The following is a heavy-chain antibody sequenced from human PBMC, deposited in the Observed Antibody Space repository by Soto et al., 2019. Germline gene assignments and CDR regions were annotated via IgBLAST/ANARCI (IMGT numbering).Heavy chain of an antibody. CDR1: GYTFTSYG. V-gene: IGHV1-18*04. D-gene: IGHD6-13*01. J-gene: IGHJ4*02. CDR3: ARALAAAGPFDY. Sequence: ASVKVSCKASGYTFTSYGISWLRQAPGQGLEWMGWISAYNGNTNYAQKLQGRVTMTTDTSTSTAYMELRSLRSDDTAVYYCARALAAAGPFDYWGQGTLVTVSS. CDR2: ISAYNGNT.